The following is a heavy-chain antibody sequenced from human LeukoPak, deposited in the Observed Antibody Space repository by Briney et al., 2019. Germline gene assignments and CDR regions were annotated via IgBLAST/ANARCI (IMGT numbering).Heavy chain of an antibody. D-gene: IGHD6-19*01. CDR1: GYTFTGYY. V-gene: IGHV1-2*02. CDR2: INPNSGGT. CDR3: ARRGWGYYYYYYMDV. J-gene: IGHJ6*03. Sequence: ASVKVSCKASGYTFTGYYMHWVRQAPGQGPEWMGWINPNSGGTNYAQKFQGRVTMTRDTSISTAYMELSRLRSDGTAVYYCARRGWGYYYYYYMDVWGKGTTVTVSS.